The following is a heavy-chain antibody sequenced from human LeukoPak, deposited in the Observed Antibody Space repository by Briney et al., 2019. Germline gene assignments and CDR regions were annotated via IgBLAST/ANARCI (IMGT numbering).Heavy chain of an antibody. CDR2: ISGSGGST. V-gene: IGHV3-23*01. CDR1: GFTFSSYA. J-gene: IGHJ4*02. Sequence: GGSLRLSSAASGFTFSSYAMSWVRQTPGKGLEWVSAISGSGGSTYYADSVKGRFTISRDNSKNTLYLQMNSLRAEDTAVYYCAKYRSSTSTAFDYWGQGTLVTVSS. CDR3: AKYRSSTSTAFDY. D-gene: IGHD2-2*01.